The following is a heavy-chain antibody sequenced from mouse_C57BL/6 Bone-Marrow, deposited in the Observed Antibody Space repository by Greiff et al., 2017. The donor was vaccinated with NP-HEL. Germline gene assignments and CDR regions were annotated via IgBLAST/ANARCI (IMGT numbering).Heavy chain of an antibody. V-gene: IGHV1-26*01. CDR3: AREEISYAMDY. CDR1: GYTFTDYY. Sequence: EVQLQQSGPELVKPGASVKISCKASGYTFTDYYMNWVKQSHGKSLEWMGDINPNNGGTSYNQKFKGKATLTVDKSSSTAYMELRSLTSEDSAVYYCAREEISYAMDYRGQGTSVTVSS. J-gene: IGHJ4*01. CDR2: INPNNGGT.